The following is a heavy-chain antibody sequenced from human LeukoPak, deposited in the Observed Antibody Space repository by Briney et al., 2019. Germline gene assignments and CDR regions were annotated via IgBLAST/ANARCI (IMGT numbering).Heavy chain of an antibody. V-gene: IGHV3-74*01. D-gene: IGHD3-10*01. Sequence: GGSLRLSCAASGFTFSSYWMHWVRQAPGKGLVWVSRINSDGSSTSYADSVKGRFTISRNNAKNTLYLHMNSLRAEDTAVYYCARARGPMVRGVILYYYYYYMDVWGKGTTVTVSS. CDR2: INSDGSST. CDR3: ARARGPMVRGVILYYYYYYMDV. CDR1: GFTFSSYW. J-gene: IGHJ6*03.